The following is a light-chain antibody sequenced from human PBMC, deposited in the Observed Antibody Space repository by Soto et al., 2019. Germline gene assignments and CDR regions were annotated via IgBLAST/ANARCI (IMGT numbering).Light chain of an antibody. Sequence: EIVMTQSPATLSVSPGERATLSCTASESVSRSLAWYQQKPGQAPRLLIYGASIGATDIPARFSGSGSGTEFTLTISSLQSADFAVYFCLQYDSWPLTFGGGTKVEIK. J-gene: IGKJ4*01. V-gene: IGKV3-15*01. CDR3: LQYDSWPLT. CDR2: GAS. CDR1: ESVSRS.